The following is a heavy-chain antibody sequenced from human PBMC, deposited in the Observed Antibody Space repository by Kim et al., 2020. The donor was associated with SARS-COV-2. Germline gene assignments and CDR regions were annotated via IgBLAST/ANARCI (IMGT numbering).Heavy chain of an antibody. D-gene: IGHD2-15*01. CDR3: ARIGDY. Sequence: YPGDSDTRYSPSFQGQVNISDDKSISTAYLQWSSLKASDTAMYYCARIGDYWGQGTLVTVSS. J-gene: IGHJ4*02. CDR2: YPGDSDT. V-gene: IGHV5-51*01.